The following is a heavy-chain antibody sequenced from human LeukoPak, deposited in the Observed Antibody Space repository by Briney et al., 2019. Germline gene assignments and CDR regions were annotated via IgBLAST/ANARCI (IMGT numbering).Heavy chain of an antibody. CDR3: ARESHNFDY. J-gene: IGHJ4*02. Sequence: DSLKGRFIISRGNAKNSLYLQMNSLRAEDTAVYYCARESHNFDYWGQGTLVTVSS. V-gene: IGHV3-7*01.